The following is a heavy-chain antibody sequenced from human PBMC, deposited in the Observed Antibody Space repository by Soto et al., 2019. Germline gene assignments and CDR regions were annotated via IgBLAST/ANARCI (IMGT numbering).Heavy chain of an antibody. CDR2: IYHGGIT. Sequence: QVQLQESGPGLVKHSQTLSLSCTVSGDSITSGGYYWTWIRQHPGEGLEWIGRIYHGGITDYNPSLRSRVSFSADTSRNQIALTVHSVTAADTAVYYCARGASVFDYWGQGILVIVSS. CDR1: GDSITSGGYY. V-gene: IGHV4-31*03. D-gene: IGHD3-10*01. J-gene: IGHJ4*02. CDR3: ARGASVFDY.